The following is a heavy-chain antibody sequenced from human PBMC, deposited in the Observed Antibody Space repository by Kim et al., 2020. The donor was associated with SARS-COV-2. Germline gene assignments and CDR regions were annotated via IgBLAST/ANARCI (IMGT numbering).Heavy chain of an antibody. V-gene: IGHV5-51*01. CDR2: IYPGDSDT. Sequence: GESLKISCKGSGYSFTSYWIGWVRQMPGKGLEWMGIIYPGDSDTRYSPSFQGQVTIPADKSISTAYLQWSSLKASDTAMYYCARLGDSISWASRWFDPWGQGTLVTVSS. CDR3: ARLGDSISWASRWFDP. J-gene: IGHJ5*02. D-gene: IGHD6-13*01. CDR1: GYSFTSYW.